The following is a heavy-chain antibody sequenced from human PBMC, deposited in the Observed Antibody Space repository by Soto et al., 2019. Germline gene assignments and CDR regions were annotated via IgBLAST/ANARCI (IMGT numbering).Heavy chain of an antibody. CDR3: CHTWV. CDR2: INEDGSEE. V-gene: IGHV3-7*01. CDR1: GFSISDYW. J-gene: IGHJ4*02. Sequence: EVQMVESGGGLVQPGGALRLSCAASGFSISDYWMSWVRQAPGKGLEWVGNINEDGSEEDYVDSVKGRFTISRDNARNSLYLQMSSLIVEDTAGYYCCHTWVGGQGTLVTVSS. D-gene: IGHD1-26*01.